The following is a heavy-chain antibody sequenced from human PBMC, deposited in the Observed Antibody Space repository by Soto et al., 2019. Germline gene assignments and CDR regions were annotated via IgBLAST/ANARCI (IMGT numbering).Heavy chain of an antibody. CDR1: GYSISSVYY. Sequence: SVTLSLTCAVSGYSISSVYYWGWIRQPPGKGLEWIGSIYHSGSTYYNPSLKSRVTISVDTSKNQFSLKLSSVTAADTDVYYCARTDYNYYYYYGMDVWGQGTTVTVSS. V-gene: IGHV4-38-2*01. CDR2: IYHSGST. D-gene: IGHD4-4*01. J-gene: IGHJ6*02. CDR3: ARTDYNYYYYYGMDV.